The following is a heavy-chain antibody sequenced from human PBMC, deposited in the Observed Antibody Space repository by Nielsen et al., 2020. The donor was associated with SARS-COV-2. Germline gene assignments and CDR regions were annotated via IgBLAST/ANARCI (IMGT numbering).Heavy chain of an antibody. CDR1: GFTFSSYA. D-gene: IGHD6-13*01. CDR2: ISGSVGST. Sequence: GGSLRLSCAASGFTFSSYAMSWVRQAPGKGLEWVSAISGSVGSTYYADSVKDRFTISRDNSKNTLYLQMNSLRAEDTAVYYCAKIGSSSWLYYYYGMDVWGQGTTVTVSS. V-gene: IGHV3-23*01. CDR3: AKIGSSSWLYYYYGMDV. J-gene: IGHJ6*02.